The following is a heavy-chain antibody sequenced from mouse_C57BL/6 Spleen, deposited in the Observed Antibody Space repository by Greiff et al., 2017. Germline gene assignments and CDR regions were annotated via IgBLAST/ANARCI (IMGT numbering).Heavy chain of an antibody. CDR3: ARSDYYGSSHDY. D-gene: IGHD1-1*01. CDR2: IYPGDGDT. CDR1: GYAFSSYW. J-gene: IGHJ2*01. Sequence: VQLQQSGAELVKPGASVKISCKASGYAFSSYWMNWVKQRPGKGLEWIGQIYPGDGDTNYNGKFKGKATLTADKSSSTAYMQLSSLTSEDSAVYFCARSDYYGSSHDYWGQGTTLTVSS. V-gene: IGHV1-80*01.